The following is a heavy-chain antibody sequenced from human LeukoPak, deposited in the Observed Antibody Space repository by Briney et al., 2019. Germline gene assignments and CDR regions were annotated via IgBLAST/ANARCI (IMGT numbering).Heavy chain of an antibody. CDR2: MNPNSGNT. CDR3: ARATEDCSRTSCYQYWFDP. D-gene: IGHD2-2*01. CDR1: GYTFTSYD. V-gene: IGHV1-8*01. J-gene: IGHJ5*02. Sequence: ASVKVSCKASGYTFTSYDINWVRQATGQGLEWMGWMNPNSGNTGYAQKFQGRVTMTRNTSISTAYMELSSLRSEDTAVYYCARATEDCSRTSCYQYWFDPWGQGTLVTVSS.